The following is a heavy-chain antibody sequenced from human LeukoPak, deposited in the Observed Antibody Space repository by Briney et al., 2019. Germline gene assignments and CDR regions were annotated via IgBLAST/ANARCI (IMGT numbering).Heavy chain of an antibody. CDR3: AREGRVPYSSGAWFDP. D-gene: IGHD6-19*01. J-gene: IGHJ5*02. CDR2: IYYSGST. Sequence: SETLSLTCTVSGGSISSSSYYWGWIRQPPGKGLEWIGSIYYSGSTYYNPSLKSRVTISVDTSKNQSSLKLSSVTAADTAVYYCAREGRVPYSSGAWFDPWGQGTLVTVSS. V-gene: IGHV4-39*07. CDR1: GGSISSSSYY.